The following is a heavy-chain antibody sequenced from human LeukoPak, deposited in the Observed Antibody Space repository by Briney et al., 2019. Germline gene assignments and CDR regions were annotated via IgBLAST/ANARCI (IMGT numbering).Heavy chain of an antibody. CDR1: GFIFSNYY. V-gene: IGHV3-74*01. Sequence: PGGSLRLSCAASGFIFSNYYMHWVRQAPGKGIVWVSHINGDGSNVNYADSVKGRFTISRDNAKNTLYLQMNSLRVEDTALYYCGRGKSPAAVDDWGQGTLVTVPS. J-gene: IGHJ4*02. CDR2: INGDGSNV. CDR3: GRGKSPAAVDD. D-gene: IGHD2-2*01.